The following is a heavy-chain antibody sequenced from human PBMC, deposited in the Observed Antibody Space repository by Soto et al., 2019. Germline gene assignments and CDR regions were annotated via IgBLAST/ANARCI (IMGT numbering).Heavy chain of an antibody. CDR3: AKGGGSCCFDC. CDR1: GFTFSTYA. V-gene: IGHV3-23*01. CDR2: ISGSGGNST. J-gene: IGHJ4*02. D-gene: IGHD2-15*01. Sequence: FLRLSCAASGFTFSTYAMSWVRQAPGKGLEWVSAISGSGGNSTFYGDSVKGRFTISRDNSKNTLYLEMSSLGAEDTAVYYCAKGGGSCCFDCWGQGTLVTVSS.